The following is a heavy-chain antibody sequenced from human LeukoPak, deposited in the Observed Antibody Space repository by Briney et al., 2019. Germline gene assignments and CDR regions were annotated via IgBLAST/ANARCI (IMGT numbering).Heavy chain of an antibody. J-gene: IGHJ5*02. CDR2: ISYDGSNK. V-gene: IGHV3-30*03. Sequence: SGGSLRLSCAASGFTLSGYGMSWVRQAPGKGLEWVAVISYDGSNKYYADSVRGRFTISRDNSKNTLYLQMNSLRAEDTAVYYCASNHGSGSYSFWFDPWGQGTLVTVSS. CDR1: GFTLSGYG. D-gene: IGHD3-10*01. CDR3: ASNHGSGSYSFWFDP.